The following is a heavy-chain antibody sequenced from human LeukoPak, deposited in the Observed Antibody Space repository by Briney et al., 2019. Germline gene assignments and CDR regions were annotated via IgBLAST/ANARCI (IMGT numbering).Heavy chain of an antibody. CDR2: INPNSGGT. V-gene: IGHV1-2*02. D-gene: IGHD3-16*01. CDR3: ARASLGKNNDHVDY. Sequence: ASVRVSCKASGYTFTGYYMHWVRQAPGQGLEWMGWINPNSGGTNYAQKFQGRVTMTRDTSITTAYMELGRLGSDDTAVYYCARASLGKNNDHVDYWGQGTLVTVSS. CDR1: GYTFTGYY. J-gene: IGHJ4*02.